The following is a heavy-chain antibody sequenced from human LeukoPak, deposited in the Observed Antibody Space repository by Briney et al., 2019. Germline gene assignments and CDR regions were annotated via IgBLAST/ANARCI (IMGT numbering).Heavy chain of an antibody. CDR1: GFTFSSYA. CDR3: ARGSHCSGGSCYWTWFDP. Sequence: GGSLRLSCAASGFTFSSYAMSWVRQAPGKGLEWVSAISGSGGSTYYADSVKGRFTISRDNSKNTLYLQMNSLRAEDTAVYYCARGSHCSGGSCYWTWFDPWGQGTLVTVSS. J-gene: IGHJ5*02. CDR2: ISGSGGST. V-gene: IGHV3-23*01. D-gene: IGHD2-15*01.